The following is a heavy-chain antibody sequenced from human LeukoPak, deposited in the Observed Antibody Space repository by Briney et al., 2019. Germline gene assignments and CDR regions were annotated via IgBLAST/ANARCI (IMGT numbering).Heavy chain of an antibody. CDR2: IYYSGST. Sequence: PETLSPTCTVSGGSISSSSYYWGWIRQPPGKGLEWIGSIYYSGSTYYNPSLKSRVTISADTSKNQFSLKLSSVTAADTAVYYCEVQWLVRGWFDPWGQGTLVTVSS. J-gene: IGHJ5*02. V-gene: IGHV4-39*01. CDR3: EVQWLVRGWFDP. D-gene: IGHD6-19*01. CDR1: GGSISSSSYY.